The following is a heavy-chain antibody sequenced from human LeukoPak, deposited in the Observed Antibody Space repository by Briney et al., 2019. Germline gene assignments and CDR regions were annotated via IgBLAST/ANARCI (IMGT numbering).Heavy chain of an antibody. J-gene: IGHJ6*03. Sequence: GGSLRLSCAASGITFSSYGMSWVRQAPGKGLEWVSSISSTGGTTYYADSVKGRFTISRDNSQNTVSLQVNNLRTEDTALYYCAKTSLSDASGHYYYMDVWGKGTTVTVSS. CDR2: ISSTGGTT. CDR1: GITFSSYG. CDR3: AKTSLSDASGHYYYMDV. V-gene: IGHV3-23*01. D-gene: IGHD3-3*01.